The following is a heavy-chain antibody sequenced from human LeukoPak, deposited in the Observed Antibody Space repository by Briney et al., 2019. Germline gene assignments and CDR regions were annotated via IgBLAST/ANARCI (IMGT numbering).Heavy chain of an antibody. J-gene: IGHJ4*02. CDR2: ISSSGGST. D-gene: IGHD3-16*01. Sequence: YPGGSLRLSCAASGFTVSSNYMSWVRQAPGKGLEWVSAISSSGGSTYYADSVKGRFSIPRDNSKNTLDLQMSSLRAADTAVYYCAGDRFWGQGTLVTVSS. CDR3: AGDRF. CDR1: GFTVSSNY. V-gene: IGHV3-23*01.